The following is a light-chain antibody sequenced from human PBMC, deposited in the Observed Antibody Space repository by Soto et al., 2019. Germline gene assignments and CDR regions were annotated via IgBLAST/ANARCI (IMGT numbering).Light chain of an antibody. Sequence: EIVMTQSPGTLSVSPGERATLSCRASQSVSSNLAWYQQKPGQAPRLLIYGASTRATGIPARFSGRGSGTEFTLTISSLQSEDFAIYYCQQYTNWRTFGQGTKVDIK. CDR1: QSVSSN. CDR2: GAS. CDR3: QQYTNWRT. V-gene: IGKV3-15*01. J-gene: IGKJ1*01.